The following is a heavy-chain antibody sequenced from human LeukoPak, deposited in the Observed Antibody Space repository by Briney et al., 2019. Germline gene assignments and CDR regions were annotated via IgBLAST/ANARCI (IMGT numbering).Heavy chain of an antibody. CDR3: AKEGPVYGMDV. Sequence: GGSLRLSCAASGFTVSSNYMSWVRQAPGKGLEWVSVIYSGGDTYFPDSVKGRFTISRDNSKNTLYLQMNSLRAEDTAVYYCAKEGPVYGMDVWGQGTTVTVSS. J-gene: IGHJ6*02. CDR2: IYSGGDT. CDR1: GFTVSSNY. V-gene: IGHV3-53*01.